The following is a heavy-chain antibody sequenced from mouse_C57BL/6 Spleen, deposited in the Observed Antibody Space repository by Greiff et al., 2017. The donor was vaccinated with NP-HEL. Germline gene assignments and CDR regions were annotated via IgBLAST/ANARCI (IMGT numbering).Heavy chain of an antibody. CDR1: GYSITSGYY. Sequence: DVKLQESGPGLVKPSQSLSLTCSVTGYSITSGYYWNWIRQFPGNKREWMGYISYDGSNNYNPSLKNRISITRDTSKNQFFLKLNSVTTEDTATYYCAREMQLITTGVGYFDYWGQGTTLTVSS. J-gene: IGHJ2*01. V-gene: IGHV3-6*01. D-gene: IGHD2-4*01. CDR3: AREMQLITTGVGYFDY. CDR2: ISYDGSN.